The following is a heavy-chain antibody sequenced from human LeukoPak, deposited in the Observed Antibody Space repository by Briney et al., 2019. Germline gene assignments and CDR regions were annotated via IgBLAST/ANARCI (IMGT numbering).Heavy chain of an antibody. D-gene: IGHD3-10*01. CDR1: GFTFSSYE. CDR2: ISSSGSTI. J-gene: IGHJ4*02. Sequence: GGSLRLSCAASGFTFSSYEMNWVRQAPGKGLEWVSYISSSGSTIYYADSVKGRFTISRDNAKNSLYLQMNSLRAEDTAVYYCARALLLWFGELSQPYDYWGQGTLVTVSS. V-gene: IGHV3-48*03. CDR3: ARALLLWFGELSQPYDY.